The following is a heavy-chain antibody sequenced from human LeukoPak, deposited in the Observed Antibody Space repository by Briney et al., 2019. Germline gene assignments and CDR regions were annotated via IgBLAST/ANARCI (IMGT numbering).Heavy chain of an antibody. D-gene: IGHD3-3*02. CDR1: GYTFTSYA. J-gene: IGHJ4*02. CDR3: AREGEAFLEWPEIDY. CDR2: INAGNGNT. Sequence: GASVKVSCKASGYTFTSYAMHWVRQAPGQRLEWMGWINAGNGNTKYSQKFQGRVTITRDTSASTAYMELSGLRSEDTAVYYCAREGEAFLEWPEIDYWGQGTLVTVSS. V-gene: IGHV1-3*01.